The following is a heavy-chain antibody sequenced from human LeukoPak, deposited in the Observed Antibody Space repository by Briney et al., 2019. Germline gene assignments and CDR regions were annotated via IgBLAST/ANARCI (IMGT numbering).Heavy chain of an antibody. D-gene: IGHD4-17*01. J-gene: IGHJ4*02. V-gene: IGHV3-48*03. Sequence: GGSLRLSCAASGFTFSAYEMNWVRQAPGKGLVWISYISSSGTTIYYADSVKGRFTISKDNAKNSLSLQMNSLRVDDTAVYYCARDKSRGDYGPPFYFDYWGRGTLVTVSS. CDR1: GFTFSAYE. CDR2: ISSSGTTI. CDR3: ARDKSRGDYGPPFYFDY.